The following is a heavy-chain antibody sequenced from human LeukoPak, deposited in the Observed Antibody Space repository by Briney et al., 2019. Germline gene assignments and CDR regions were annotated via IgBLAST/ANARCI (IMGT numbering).Heavy chain of an antibody. Sequence: SETLSLTCTVSGGSISSSSYYWGWIRQPPGKGLEWIASIYYSGSTYYNPSLKSRVTISVDTSKNQFSLKLSSVTAADTAVYYCARDRPTENWFDPWGQGTLVTVSS. J-gene: IGHJ5*02. CDR1: GGSISSSSYY. CDR3: ARDRPTENWFDP. CDR2: IYYSGST. V-gene: IGHV4-39*07. D-gene: IGHD1-14*01.